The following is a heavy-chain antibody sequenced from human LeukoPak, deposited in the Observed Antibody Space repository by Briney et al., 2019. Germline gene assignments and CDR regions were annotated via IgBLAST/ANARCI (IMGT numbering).Heavy chain of an antibody. V-gene: IGHV3-7*01. CDR1: GFTCSSYA. CDR3: AREVGSGYPREGDAFDI. Sequence: GGSLRLSCAASGFTCSSYAMSWVRQAPGKGLEWVANIKQDGSEKYYVDSVKGRFTISRDNAKNSLYLQMNSLGAEDTAVYYCAREVGSGYPREGDAFDIWGQGTMVTVSS. CDR2: IKQDGSEK. D-gene: IGHD3-3*01. J-gene: IGHJ3*02.